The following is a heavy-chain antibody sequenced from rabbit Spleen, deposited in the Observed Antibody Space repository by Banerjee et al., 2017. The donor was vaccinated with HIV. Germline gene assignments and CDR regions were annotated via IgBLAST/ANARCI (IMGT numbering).Heavy chain of an antibody. J-gene: IGHJ4*01. CDR3: ARGSNGGTNDYDYAFNL. CDR2: VSGSNSGNT. V-gene: IGHV1S40*01. Sequence: QSLEESGGGLVKPGTSLTLTCKASGFSFSSGYFMCWVRQAPGKGLEWIACVSGSNSGNTWYASWAKGRFTISKTSSTTVTLQMTSLTGADTATYFCARGSNGGTNDYDYAFNLWGQGTLVTVS. CDR1: GFSFSSGYF. D-gene: IGHD6-1*01.